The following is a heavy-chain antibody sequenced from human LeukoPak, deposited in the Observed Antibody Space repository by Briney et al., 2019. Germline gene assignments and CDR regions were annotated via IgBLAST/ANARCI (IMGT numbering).Heavy chain of an antibody. CDR3: AKGGATVIDY. D-gene: IGHD4-17*01. CDR2: INSDGSST. CDR1: GSTFSNYW. Sequence: GGALRLSCAASGSTFSNYWMHWVRQAPGKGLVWVSRINSDGSSTTSADSVKGRFTISRDNAKNTLYLQMNSLRAEDTAVYYCAKGGATVIDYWGQGTLVTVSS. V-gene: IGHV3-74*01. J-gene: IGHJ4*02.